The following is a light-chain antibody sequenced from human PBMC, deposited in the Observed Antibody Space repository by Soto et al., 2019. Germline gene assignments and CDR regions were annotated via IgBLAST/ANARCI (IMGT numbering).Light chain of an antibody. Sequence: QSALTQPASVSGSPGQSITISCTGTSSDIGAFNYVSWYQQHTGKAPELMIYEVSNRPSGVSSRFSGSKSGNTASLTISGLQAEDVADDYCSSSTIISTLCVFGTGTKLTVL. V-gene: IGLV2-14*01. CDR1: SSDIGAFNY. CDR2: EVS. J-gene: IGLJ1*01. CDR3: SSSTIISTLCV.